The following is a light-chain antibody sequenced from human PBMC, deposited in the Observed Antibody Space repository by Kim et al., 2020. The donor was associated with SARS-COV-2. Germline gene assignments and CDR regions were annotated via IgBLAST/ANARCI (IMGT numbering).Light chain of an antibody. CDR1: TGAVTSGHF. CDR3: LLYYSGVRV. V-gene: IGLV7-46*01. J-gene: IGLJ2*01. CDR2: DIP. Sequence: PGGPVTLTCGASTGAVTSGHFPYWYQHKPGQAPSTLSYDIPQRHSWTPARFSGSLLGDKAALTLSGAQAEDEADYYCLLYYSGVRVFGGGTQLTVL.